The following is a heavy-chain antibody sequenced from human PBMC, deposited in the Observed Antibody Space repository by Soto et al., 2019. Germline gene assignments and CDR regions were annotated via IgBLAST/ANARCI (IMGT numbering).Heavy chain of an antibody. CDR1: GGSISSYY. V-gene: IGHV4-59*01. CDR3: ARGGGVYSSSRYYFDY. CDR2: IYYSGST. Sequence: PSETLSLTCTVSGGSISSYYWSWIRQPPGKGLEWIGYIYYSGSTNYNPSLKSRVTISIDTSKNQFSLKLSSVTAADTAVYYCARGGGVYSSSRYYFDYWGQGTLVTVSS. J-gene: IGHJ4*02. D-gene: IGHD6-13*01.